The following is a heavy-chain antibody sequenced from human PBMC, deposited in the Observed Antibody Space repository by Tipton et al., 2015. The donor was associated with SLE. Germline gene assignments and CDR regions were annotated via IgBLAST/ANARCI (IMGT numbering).Heavy chain of an antibody. CDR2: ISTGGSTV. J-gene: IGHJ5*02. CDR1: GFTFSDYY. V-gene: IGHV3-11*04. Sequence: SLRLSCTASGFTFSDYYMTWIRQAPGKGLEWLSYISTGGSTVYYADSVKGRFTISRDNAKNSLYLQMNGLRAEDTAVYYCARDSIHGFDPWGQGTLVTVSS. CDR3: ARDSIHGFDP.